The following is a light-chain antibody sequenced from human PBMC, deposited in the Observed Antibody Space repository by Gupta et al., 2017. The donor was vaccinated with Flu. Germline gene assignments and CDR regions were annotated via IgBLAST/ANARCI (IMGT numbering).Light chain of an antibody. CDR2: TVS. V-gene: IGKV2-30*01. CDR1: QSLVYSDGNTY. J-gene: IGKJ2*01. CDR3: MQGTHWPST. Sequence: DAVMTQYALSMAVTRGQPFSISCMCSQSLVYSDGNTYLNWFQQRSGQSPRRLIYTVSDRDSWVTDRFIGSGSGTDFTLKISRVEAEDVGVYYCMQGTHWPSTFGQGTKLEIK.